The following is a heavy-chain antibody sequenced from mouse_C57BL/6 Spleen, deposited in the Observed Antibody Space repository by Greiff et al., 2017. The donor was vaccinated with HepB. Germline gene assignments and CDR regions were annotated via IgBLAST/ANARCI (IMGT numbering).Heavy chain of an antibody. CDR1: GYAFTNYL. V-gene: IGHV1-54*01. CDR3: ARVRGSGYLFDY. D-gene: IGHD3-2*02. CDR2: INPGSGGT. Sequence: VQLQESGAELVRPGTSVKVSCKASGYAFTNYLIEWVKQRPGQGLEWIGVINPGSGGTNYNEKFKGKATLTADKSSSTAYMQLSSLTSEDSAVYFCARVRGSGYLFDYWGQGTTLTVSS. J-gene: IGHJ2*01.